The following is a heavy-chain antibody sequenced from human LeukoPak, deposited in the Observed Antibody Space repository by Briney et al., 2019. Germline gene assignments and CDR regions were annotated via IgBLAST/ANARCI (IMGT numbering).Heavy chain of an antibody. CDR1: GESFSGDY. CDR2: INQSGST. V-gene: IGHV4-34*01. CDR3: ARGRWLQYET. Sequence: SETLSLTCGVYGESFSGDYWSWIRQPPGKELEWIGEINQSGSTNYIPSLKSRVTISVDTSKNQFSLKLISVTAADTAVYYCARGRWLQYETWGQGTLVTVSS. D-gene: IGHD5-24*01. J-gene: IGHJ5*02.